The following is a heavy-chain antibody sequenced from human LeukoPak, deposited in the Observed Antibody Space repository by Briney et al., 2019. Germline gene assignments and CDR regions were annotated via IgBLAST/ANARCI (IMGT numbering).Heavy chain of an antibody. CDR1: GGSISSYY. CDR2: IYYSGST. Sequence: PSETLSLTCTVSGGSISSYYWSWIRQSPGKGLEWIGYIYYSGSTNYNPSLKSRVTISVDTSKNQVSLKLTSVTAADTAVYYCASRAGSLALDYWGQGTLVTVSS. CDR3: ASRAGSLALDY. J-gene: IGHJ4*02. V-gene: IGHV4-59*08.